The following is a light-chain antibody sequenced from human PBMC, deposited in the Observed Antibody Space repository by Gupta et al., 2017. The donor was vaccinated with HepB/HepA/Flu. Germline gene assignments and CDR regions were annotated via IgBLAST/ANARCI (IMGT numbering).Light chain of an antibody. CDR2: KNN. CDR1: SNNVGNQG. J-gene: IGLJ2*01. CDR3: SAWDSSLSAHV. Sequence: QAGLTQPPSVSKGLRQTATLTCTGNSNNVGNQGAAWLQQHQGHPPKLLSYKNNNRPSGISERFSASRSGNTASPTITVLQPEDEAYYYCSAWDSSLSAHVFGGGTKLTVL. V-gene: IGLV10-54*04.